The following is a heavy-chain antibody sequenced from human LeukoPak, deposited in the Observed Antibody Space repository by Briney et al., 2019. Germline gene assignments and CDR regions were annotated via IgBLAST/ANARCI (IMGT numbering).Heavy chain of an antibody. V-gene: IGHV4-59*08. CDR1: GDSIRSYY. CDR3: ASHGSSGHDPLT. Sequence: PSETLSLTCTVSGDSIRSYYWNWIRRPPGKGLEWIGYIYYTGSTSYNPSLKSRVTISLDTSKSQFSLRLTSVTAADTAVYYCASHGSSGHDPLTWGQGPLVTVSS. J-gene: IGHJ4*01. D-gene: IGHD5-12*01. CDR2: IYYTGST.